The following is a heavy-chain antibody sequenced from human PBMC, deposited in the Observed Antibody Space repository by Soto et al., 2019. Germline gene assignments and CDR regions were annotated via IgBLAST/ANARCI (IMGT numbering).Heavy chain of an antibody. Sequence: QVQLVQSGAEVKKPGASVKVSGKASVYTFTSYDINWVRQATGQGLEWMGWMNPNSGNTAYAQKFQGRVTMTRNTSLSTGDMELGRLKSEGSAVYYWAREGARGMGVWGQGTTVTVYS. CDR1: VYTFTSYD. D-gene: IGHD6-6*01. CDR3: AREGARGMGV. V-gene: IGHV1-8*01. J-gene: IGHJ6*02. CDR2: MNPNSGNT.